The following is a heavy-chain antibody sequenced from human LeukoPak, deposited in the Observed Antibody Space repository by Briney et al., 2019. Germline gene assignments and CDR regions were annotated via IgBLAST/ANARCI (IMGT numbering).Heavy chain of an antibody. J-gene: IGHJ4*02. CDR1: GFTFGIYG. CDR3: AKDRGSYIYGEGRYSNAGHFDH. D-gene: IGHD3-10*01. Sequence: PGRSLRLSCAASGFTFGIYGMHWVRHAPRKGLEWGAAVTYSGSAIHYADSVKGRFTISRDISKNTLFLQMNSLRADDTAVYYCAKDRGSYIYGEGRYSNAGHFDHWGQGTLVTVSS. CDR2: VTYSGSAI. V-gene: IGHV3-30*18.